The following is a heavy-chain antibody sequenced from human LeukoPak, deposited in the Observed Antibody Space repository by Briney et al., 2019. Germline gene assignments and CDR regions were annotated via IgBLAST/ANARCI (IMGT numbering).Heavy chain of an antibody. D-gene: IGHD3-3*01. CDR1: GFTFTSSA. CDR3: AAVRLRFLEWWDFYYMDV. CDR2: IVVGSGNT. Sequence: GTSVKVSCKASGFTFTSSAMQWARQARGQRLEWIGWIVVGSGNTNYAQKFQERVTITRDMSTSTAYMELSSLRSEDTAVYYCAAVRLRFLEWWDFYYMDVWGKGTTVTVSS. V-gene: IGHV1-58*02. J-gene: IGHJ6*03.